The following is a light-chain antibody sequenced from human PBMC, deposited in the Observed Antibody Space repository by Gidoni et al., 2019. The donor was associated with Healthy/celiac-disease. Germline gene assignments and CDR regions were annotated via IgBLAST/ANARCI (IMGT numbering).Light chain of an antibody. V-gene: IGLV2-23*01. Sequence: HSALTQPASVSGSPGQSITISCTGTSSDVGSYNLVSWYQQHPGKAPKLMIYEGSKRPSGVSNRFSGSKSGNTASLTISGLQAEDEADYYCCSYAGSCWVFGGGTKLTVL. CDR1: SSDVGSYNL. J-gene: IGLJ3*02. CDR3: CSYAGSCWV. CDR2: EGS.